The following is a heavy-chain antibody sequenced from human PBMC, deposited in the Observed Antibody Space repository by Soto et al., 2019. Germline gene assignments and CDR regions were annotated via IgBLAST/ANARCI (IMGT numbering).Heavy chain of an antibody. V-gene: IGHV1-18*01. CDR1: GYTFTSYG. D-gene: IGHD3-22*01. CDR2: ISAYNGNT. J-gene: IGHJ4*02. Sequence: ASLKVSCKASGYTFTSYGISWVRQAPGQGLEWMGWISAYNGNTNYAQKLQGRVTMTTDPSTSTAYMELSRLRSDDTAVYYCARVGKTYYHDSNGSTELGYWGQGTLVTVYS. CDR3: ARVGKTYYHDSNGSTELGY.